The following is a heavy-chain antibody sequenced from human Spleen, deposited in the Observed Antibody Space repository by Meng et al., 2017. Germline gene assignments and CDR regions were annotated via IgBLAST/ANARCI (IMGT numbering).Heavy chain of an antibody. D-gene: IGHD3-22*01. CDR1: GGSISSDGYY. CDR3: ARINYYDSSGSYYFDY. CDR2: IYYSGSI. V-gene: IGHV4-31*03. J-gene: IGHJ4*02. Sequence: LRLSCTVSGGSISSDGYYWSWIRQHPGKGLEWIGYIYYSGSIYYNPSLKSRVTISVDTSKNQFSLKLSSVTAADTAVYYCARINYYDSSGSYYFDYWGQGTLVTVSS.